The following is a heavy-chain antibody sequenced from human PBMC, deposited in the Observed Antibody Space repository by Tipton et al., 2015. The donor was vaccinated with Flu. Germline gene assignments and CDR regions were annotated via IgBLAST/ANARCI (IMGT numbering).Heavy chain of an antibody. CDR3: TCRSD. Sequence: VQLVQSGGGLIQPGGSLTLSCAASGFTFSSDFIMWVRQAPGKGLEWVSTLYSGRNIYYADSVKGRFTISADNFKNTLYLHMNSLRAEDTALYYCTCRSDWGQGTLVTVSS. V-gene: IGHV3-53*01. J-gene: IGHJ4*02. CDR2: LYSGRNI. CDR1: GFTFSSDF.